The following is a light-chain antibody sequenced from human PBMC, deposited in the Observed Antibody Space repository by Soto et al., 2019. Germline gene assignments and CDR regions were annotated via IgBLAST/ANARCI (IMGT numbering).Light chain of an antibody. V-gene: IGKV3-15*01. CDR3: QQYGSSPYT. J-gene: IGKJ2*01. CDR2: RAS. Sequence: EIVMTQSPATLSVSPGERATLSCGASQSVSSNLAWYQQKPGQAPRLLIYRASIRATGVPARFSGSGSGTEFTLTISGLQSEDFAVYYCQQYGSSPYTFGQGTKVDIK. CDR1: QSVSSN.